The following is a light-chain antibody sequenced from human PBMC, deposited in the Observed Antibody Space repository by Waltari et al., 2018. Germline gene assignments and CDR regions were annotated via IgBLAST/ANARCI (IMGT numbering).Light chain of an antibody. Sequence: DIVMTQSPDSLAVSLGERATINCKSSQSLFSSSKNKNFLAWFQQKPGQPHKRLIYWASTRESEVPDRCSGSVSGTDFTLTITSLHAQDLAVYYCQQSYPAPPRTFGQGTKVEIK. J-gene: IGKJ1*01. CDR2: WAS. V-gene: IGKV4-1*01. CDR1: QSLFSSSKNKNF. CDR3: QQSYPAPPRT.